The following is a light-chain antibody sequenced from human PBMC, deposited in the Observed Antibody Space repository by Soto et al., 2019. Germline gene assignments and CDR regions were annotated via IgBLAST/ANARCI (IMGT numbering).Light chain of an antibody. V-gene: IGKV3-20*01. CDR2: NAS. CDR1: QSVRTTY. J-gene: IGKJ1*01. CDR3: QQYSSSQGWT. Sequence: EIELTHHPITLALSRGERDTLSCRAIQSVRTTYLAWYQQKPGQAPRLLIYNASNRTTGIPDRFSGSGSGTDFTLTIHRLEHACCAAYFCQQYSSSQGWTFGQGTKVDIK.